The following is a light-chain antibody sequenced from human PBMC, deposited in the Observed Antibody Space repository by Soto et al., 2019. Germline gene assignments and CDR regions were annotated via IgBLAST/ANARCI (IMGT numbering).Light chain of an antibody. Sequence: EIVLTQSPGTLSLYPGERAALSCRASQSVGSSFLAWYQQKPGQAPRLLIYGASTRATGIPARFSGSGSGTEFTLTISSLQSEDFAVYYCQQYSDWPPWRFGQGTKVDIK. CDR1: QSVGSS. CDR2: GAS. V-gene: IGKV3-15*01. CDR3: QQYSDWPPWR. J-gene: IGKJ1*01.